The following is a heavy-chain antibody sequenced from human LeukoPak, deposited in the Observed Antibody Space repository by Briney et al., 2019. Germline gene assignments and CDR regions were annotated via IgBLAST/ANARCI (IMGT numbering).Heavy chain of an antibody. D-gene: IGHD1-1*01. CDR2: VNHSGRT. V-gene: IGHV4-34*01. CDR3: ARTTKTGTFSR. J-gene: IGHJ4*02. Sequence: SETLSLTCAVYGGSFSDYWWTWIRQSPGKGLEWIGEVNHSGRTNYNPSLKSRVSISVDRSKKQFSLKLSSVTAADTAVYYCARTTKTGTFSRWGQGTLVTVSS. CDR1: GGSFSDYW.